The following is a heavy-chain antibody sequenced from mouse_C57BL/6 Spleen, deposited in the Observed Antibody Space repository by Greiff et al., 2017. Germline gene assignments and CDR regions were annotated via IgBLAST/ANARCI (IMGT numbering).Heavy chain of an antibody. CDR1: GYTFTSYW. Sequence: QVQLQQPGAELVKPGASVKLSCKASGYTFTSYWMQWVKQRPGQGLEWIGEIDPSDSYTNYNQKFKGKATLTVDTSSSTAYMQLSSLTSEDSAVYYCATRRVVAGDYWGQGTTLTVSS. CDR2: IDPSDSYT. V-gene: IGHV1-50*01. J-gene: IGHJ2*01. CDR3: ATRRVVAGDY. D-gene: IGHD1-1*01.